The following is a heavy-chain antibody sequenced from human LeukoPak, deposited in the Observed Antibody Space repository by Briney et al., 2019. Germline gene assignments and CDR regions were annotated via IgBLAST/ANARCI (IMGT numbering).Heavy chain of an antibody. CDR1: GSRFTSYW. Sequence: GESLKISCKGSGSRFTSYWIGWVRQLPGKGLEWMGIIYPGDSDTRYSPSFQGQVTISADKSISTAYLQWSSLKASDTAMYYCATTPQDSSGWYDYYYGMDVWGQGTTVTVSS. D-gene: IGHD6-19*01. V-gene: IGHV5-51*01. CDR2: IYPGDSDT. J-gene: IGHJ6*02. CDR3: ATTPQDSSGWYDYYYGMDV.